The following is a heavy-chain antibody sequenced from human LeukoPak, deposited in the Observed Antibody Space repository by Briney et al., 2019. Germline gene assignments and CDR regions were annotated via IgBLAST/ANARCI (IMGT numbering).Heavy chain of an antibody. Sequence: SETLSVTCTVSGGSIRSYYWSWIRKPPGKGLEYIGYIYHSGSTNYNPSLKSRVTISVDTSKSQFSLKLSSVTAADTAVYYCARFVYCGGDCYALENWGQGTLVTVSS. CDR1: GGSIRSYY. CDR3: ARFVYCGGDCYALEN. J-gene: IGHJ4*02. D-gene: IGHD2-21*02. V-gene: IGHV4-59*01. CDR2: IYHSGST.